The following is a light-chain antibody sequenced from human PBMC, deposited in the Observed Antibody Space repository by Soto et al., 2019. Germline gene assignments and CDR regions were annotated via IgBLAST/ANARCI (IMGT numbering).Light chain of an antibody. CDR2: AAS. V-gene: IGKV1-17*01. J-gene: IGKJ1*01. CDR3: LQHNSYPPT. Sequence: DIQMTQSPSSLSASVGDRVIITCRASQGIRNDLGWYQQKPGKAPKRLIYAASSLQSGVPSTFSGSGSGSEFPLTTSRLRPEDIANYYCLQHNSYPPTYGPGTKVELK. CDR1: QGIRND.